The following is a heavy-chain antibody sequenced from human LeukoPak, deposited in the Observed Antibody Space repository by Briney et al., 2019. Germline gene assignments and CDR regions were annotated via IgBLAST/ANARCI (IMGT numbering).Heavy chain of an antibody. J-gene: IGHJ4*02. Sequence: GGSLCLSCAASGFTFTTYAMSWVRQAPGKGLEWVSAISGRGGTTYYAHSVKDRRTISRDNSKNTVSLQMNSLRAEDTVVYYCAKVRGAVAITFLDYWGQGTLVSVSS. D-gene: IGHD3-22*01. V-gene: IGHV3-23*01. CDR2: ISGRGGTT. CDR1: GFTFTTYA. CDR3: AKVRGAVAITFLDY.